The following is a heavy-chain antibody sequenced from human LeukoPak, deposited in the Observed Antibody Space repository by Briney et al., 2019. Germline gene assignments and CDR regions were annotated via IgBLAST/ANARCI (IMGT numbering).Heavy chain of an antibody. D-gene: IGHD2/OR15-2a*01. CDR3: ARDFYASGFYFWFDP. Sequence: SETLSLTCTVSGGSVSSGSYYWSWIRQPPGQGLESMGYIYYSGSTNYNPSLKSRVTMSVDTSKNQFSLRLSSVTAADTAVYYCARDFYASGFYFWFDPWGQGILVTVSS. CDR1: GGSVSSGSYY. V-gene: IGHV4-61*01. J-gene: IGHJ5*02. CDR2: IYYSGST.